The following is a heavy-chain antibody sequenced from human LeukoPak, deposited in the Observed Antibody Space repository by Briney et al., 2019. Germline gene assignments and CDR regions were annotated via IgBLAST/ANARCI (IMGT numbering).Heavy chain of an antibody. D-gene: IGHD4-23*01. CDR1: GLTFSSYW. J-gene: IGHJ3*02. Sequence: GGSLRLSCAASGLTFSSYWMHWVRQAPGKGLVWVSRINSDGSSTSYADSVKGRFTISRDNAKNTLYLQMNSLRAEDTAVYYCARSWGKSDAFDIWGQGTMVTVSS. CDR3: ARSWGKSDAFDI. CDR2: INSDGSST. V-gene: IGHV3-74*01.